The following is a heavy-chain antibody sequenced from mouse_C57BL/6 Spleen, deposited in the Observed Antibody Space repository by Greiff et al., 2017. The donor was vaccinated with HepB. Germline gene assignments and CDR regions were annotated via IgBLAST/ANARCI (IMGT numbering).Heavy chain of an antibody. CDR2: INPYNGGT. V-gene: IGHV1-19*01. CDR1: GYTFTDYY. Sequence: EVQLQESGPVLVKPGASVKMSCKASGYTFTDYYMNWVKQSHGKSLEWIGVINPYNGGTSYNQKFKGKATLTVDKSSSTAYMELNSLTSEDSAVYYCARDRYYGTCWDYWGQGTTLTVSS. D-gene: IGHD1-1*01. J-gene: IGHJ2*01. CDR3: ARDRYYGTCWDY.